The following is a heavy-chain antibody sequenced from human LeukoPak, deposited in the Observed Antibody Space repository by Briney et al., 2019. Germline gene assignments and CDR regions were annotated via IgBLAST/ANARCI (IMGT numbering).Heavy chain of an antibody. Sequence: SETLSLTCTVSGGSISSYYWSWIRQPPGKGLEWIGYIYYSGSTYYNPSLKSRVIISIDTSNNQFSLKLSSVTAADTAVYYCARDGNYDSSGYSTFDYWGQGTLVTVSS. CDR2: IYYSGST. CDR1: GGSISSYY. CDR3: ARDGNYDSSGYSTFDY. V-gene: IGHV4-59*12. J-gene: IGHJ4*02. D-gene: IGHD3-22*01.